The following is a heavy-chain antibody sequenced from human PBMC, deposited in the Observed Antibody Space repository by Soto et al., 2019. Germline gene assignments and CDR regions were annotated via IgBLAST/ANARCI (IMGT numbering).Heavy chain of an antibody. Sequence: PSETLSLTCTVSGGSISSGDYYWSWIRQPPGKGLEWIGYIYYSGSTYYNPSLKSRVTISVDTSKNQFSLKLSSVTAADTAVYYCDRSQVTVTTFGGFDYWGQGTLVTVSS. CDR1: GGSISSGDYY. CDR2: IYYSGST. J-gene: IGHJ4*02. D-gene: IGHD4-17*01. V-gene: IGHV4-30-4*01. CDR3: DRSQVTVTTFGGFDY.